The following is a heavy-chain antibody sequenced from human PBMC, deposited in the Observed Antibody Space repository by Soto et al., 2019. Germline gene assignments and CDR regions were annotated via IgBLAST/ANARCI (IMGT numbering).Heavy chain of an antibody. D-gene: IGHD6-19*01. J-gene: IGHJ3*02. CDR2: ISYDGSNK. CDR1: GFTFSSYA. V-gene: IGHV3-30-3*01. Sequence: QVQLVESGGGVVQPGRSLRLSCAASGFTFSSYAMHWVRQAPGKGLEWVAVISYDGSNKYYADSVKGRFTISRDNSKNTLYLQMNSLRAEDTAVYYCASIAVAGGSDAFDIWGQGTMVTVSS. CDR3: ASIAVAGGSDAFDI.